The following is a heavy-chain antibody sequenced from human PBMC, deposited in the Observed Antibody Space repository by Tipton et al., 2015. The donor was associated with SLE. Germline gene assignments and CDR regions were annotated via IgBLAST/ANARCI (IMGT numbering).Heavy chain of an antibody. Sequence: SLRLSCAASGFTFSSYSMNWVRQAPGKGLEWVSSISSSSSYIYYADSVKGRFTISRDNAKNSLYLQMNSLRAEDTAVYYCARGLGSSWYFSSYYYYGMDVWGQGTTVTVSS. J-gene: IGHJ6*02. CDR3: ARGLGSSWYFSSYYYYGMDV. D-gene: IGHD6-13*01. V-gene: IGHV3-21*01. CDR2: ISSSSSYI. CDR1: GFTFSSYS.